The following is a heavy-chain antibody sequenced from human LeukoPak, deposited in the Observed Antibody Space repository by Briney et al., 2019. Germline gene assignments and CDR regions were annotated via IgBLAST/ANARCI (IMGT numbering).Heavy chain of an antibody. J-gene: IGHJ4*02. CDR1: GGTFSSYT. V-gene: IGHV1-69*02. CDR2: IIPILGIA. CDR3: ARGKGVMITFGGVMGY. D-gene: IGHD3-16*01. Sequence: SVKVSCKASGGTFSSYTISWVRQAPGQGLEWMGRIIPILGIANYAQKFQGRVTITADKSTSTAYMELSSLRSEDTAVYYCARGKGVMITFGGVMGYWGQGTLVTVSS.